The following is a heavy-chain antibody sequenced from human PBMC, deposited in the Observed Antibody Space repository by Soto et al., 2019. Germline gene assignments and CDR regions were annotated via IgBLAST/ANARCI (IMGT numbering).Heavy chain of an antibody. Sequence: GGSLRLSCAASGFTFSSYAMSWVRQAPGKGLEWVSTIRAGGGSTDYTDSAKGRFTVSRDNSKNMLYMQMNSLRAEDTAVYYSAKKPLWIITFDYWGLGTLVTVSS. J-gene: IGHJ4*02. CDR3: AKKPLWIITFDY. D-gene: IGHD3-22*01. CDR1: GFTFSSYA. V-gene: IGHV3-23*01. CDR2: IRAGGGST.